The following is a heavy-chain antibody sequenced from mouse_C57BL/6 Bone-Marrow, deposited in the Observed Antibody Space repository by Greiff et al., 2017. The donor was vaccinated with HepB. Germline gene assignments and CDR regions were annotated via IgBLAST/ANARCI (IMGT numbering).Heavy chain of an antibody. Sequence: VQLQQPGAELVRPGTSVKLSCKASGYTFTSYWMHWVKQRPGQGLEWIGVIDPSDSYTNYNQKFKGKATLTVDTSSSTAYMQLSSLTSEDSAVYYCARAPAYYYGSSRYYFDYWGQGTTLTVSS. V-gene: IGHV1-59*01. CDR3: ARAPAYYYGSSRYYFDY. J-gene: IGHJ2*01. D-gene: IGHD1-1*01. CDR2: IDPSDSYT. CDR1: GYTFTSYW.